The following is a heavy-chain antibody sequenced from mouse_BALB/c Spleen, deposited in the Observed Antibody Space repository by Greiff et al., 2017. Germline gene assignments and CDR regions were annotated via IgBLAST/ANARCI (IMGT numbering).Heavy chain of an antibody. Sequence: VQLVESGAELVRPGTSVKVSCKASGYAFTNYLIEWVKQRPGQGLEWIGVINPGSGGTNYNEKFKGKATLTADKSSRTAYMQLSSLTSDDSAVYFCARSPPYYYGSSYEDYYAMDYWGQGTSVTVSS. CDR3: ARSPPYYYGSSYEDYYAMDY. J-gene: IGHJ4*01. CDR2: INPGSGGT. CDR1: GYAFTNYL. D-gene: IGHD1-1*01. V-gene: IGHV1-54*03.